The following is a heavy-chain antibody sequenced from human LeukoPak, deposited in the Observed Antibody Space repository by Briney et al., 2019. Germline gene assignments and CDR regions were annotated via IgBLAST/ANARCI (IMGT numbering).Heavy chain of an antibody. V-gene: IGHV7-4-1*02. J-gene: IGHJ4*02. CDR3: AREHPRKWELLPSFDY. Sequence: ASVKVSCKASGGTFSSHVISWVRQAPGQGLEWMGWINTNTGNPTYAQGFTGRFVFSLDTSVSTAYLQISSLKAEDTAVYYCAREHPRKWELLPSFDYWGQGTLVTVSS. CDR1: GGTFSSHV. D-gene: IGHD1-26*01. CDR2: INTNTGNP.